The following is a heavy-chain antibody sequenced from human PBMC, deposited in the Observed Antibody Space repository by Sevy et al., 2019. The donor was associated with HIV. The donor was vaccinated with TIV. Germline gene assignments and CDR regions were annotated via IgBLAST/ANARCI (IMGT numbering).Heavy chain of an antibody. CDR3: ARGAYDV. CDR1: GFIFSSFG. J-gene: IGHJ3*01. V-gene: IGHV3-21*05. Sequence: GGSLRLSCAASGFIFSSFGMHWVRQAPGKGLECVAYISSRSSFTNYTDSVRGRFTISRDNAKNEVFLQMNSLRAEDTGVYYCARGAYDVWGQGTTVTVSS. CDR2: ISSRSSFT.